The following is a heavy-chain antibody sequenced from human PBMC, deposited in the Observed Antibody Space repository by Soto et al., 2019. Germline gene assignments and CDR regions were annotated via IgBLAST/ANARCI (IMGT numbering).Heavy chain of an antibody. CDR3: ARGVILPDY. J-gene: IGHJ4*02. V-gene: IGHV4-34*01. CDR2: INHSGST. Sequence: ETLSLTCAVYGGAFVGYYWSWIRQPPGKGLEWIGEINHSGSTNYNPSLKSRVTISVDTSKNQFSLKLSSVTAADTAVYYCARGVILPDYWGQGTLVTVSS. CDR1: GGAFVGYY.